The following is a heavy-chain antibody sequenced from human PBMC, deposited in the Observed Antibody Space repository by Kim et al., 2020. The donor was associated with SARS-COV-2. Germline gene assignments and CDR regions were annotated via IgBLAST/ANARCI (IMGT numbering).Heavy chain of an antibody. CDR3: GRENVGISVH. Sequence: GGSLRLSCTTSGFTFSSYPISWFRRAPGKGLEWVGFIRSKNYGGTAEYAASVKGRFTIARDDSRGIAYLQMSSLKSEDTGVYFCGRENVGISVHCGQGTLGTVSS. CDR2: IRSKNYGGTA. J-gene: IGHJ4*02. D-gene: IGHD1-26*01. V-gene: IGHV3-49*03. CDR1: GFTFSSYP.